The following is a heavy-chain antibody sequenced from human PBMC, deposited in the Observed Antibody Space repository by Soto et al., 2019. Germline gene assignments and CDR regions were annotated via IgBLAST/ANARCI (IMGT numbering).Heavy chain of an antibody. D-gene: IGHD3-3*01. CDR2: IYYSGST. Sequence: PSETLSLTCTVSGGSIISYYWSWIRQPPGKGLEWIGYIYYSGSTNYNPSLKSRVTISVDTSKNQFSLKLSSVTAADTAVYYCARSYDFWSGYLGTSWFDPWGQGTLVTVSS. CDR3: ARSYDFWSGYLGTSWFDP. V-gene: IGHV4-59*01. CDR1: GGSIISYY. J-gene: IGHJ5*02.